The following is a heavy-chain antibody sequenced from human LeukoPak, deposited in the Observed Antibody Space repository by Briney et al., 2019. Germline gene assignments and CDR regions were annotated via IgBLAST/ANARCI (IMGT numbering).Heavy chain of an antibody. Sequence: GGSLRLSCAASGFTFSSYEMNWVRQAPGKGLEWVSYISSSGSTIYYADSVKGRFTISRDNAKNSLYLQMNSLTAEDTAVYYCARSPQGTGSPPDYWGQGTLVTVSS. V-gene: IGHV3-48*03. CDR1: GFTFSSYE. CDR2: ISSSGSTI. CDR3: ARSPQGTGSPPDY. D-gene: IGHD7-27*01. J-gene: IGHJ4*02.